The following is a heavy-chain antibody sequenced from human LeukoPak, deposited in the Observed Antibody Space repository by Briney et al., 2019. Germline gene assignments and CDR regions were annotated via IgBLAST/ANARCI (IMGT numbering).Heavy chain of an antibody. CDR1: GFTFSSYG. J-gene: IGHJ4*02. CDR3: AKGVIAAAGTLAY. D-gene: IGHD6-13*01. CDR2: IRYDGSNK. V-gene: IGHV3-30*02. Sequence: GGSLRLSCAASGFTFSSYGMHWVRQAPGKGLEWVAFIRYDGSNKYYADSVKGRFTISRDNSKNTLYLQMNSLRAEDTAVYYCAKGVIAAAGTLAYWGQGTLVTVSS.